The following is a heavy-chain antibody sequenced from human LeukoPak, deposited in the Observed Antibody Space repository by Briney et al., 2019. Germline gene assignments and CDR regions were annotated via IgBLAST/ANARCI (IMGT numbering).Heavy chain of an antibody. D-gene: IGHD6-6*01. J-gene: IGHJ6*02. CDR1: GFTFSSYA. Sequence: GGSLRLSCAASGFTFSSYAMSWVRQAPGKGLEWVAVISYDGSNKYYADSVKGRFTISRDNSKNTLYLQMNSLRAEDTAVYYCAKETRAARRYYYYGMDVWGQGTTVTVSS. CDR3: AKETRAARRYYYYGMDV. V-gene: IGHV3-30*18. CDR2: ISYDGSNK.